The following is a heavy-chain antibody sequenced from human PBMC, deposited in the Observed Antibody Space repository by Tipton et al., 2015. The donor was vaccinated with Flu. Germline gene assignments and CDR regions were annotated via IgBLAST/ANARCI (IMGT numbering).Heavy chain of an antibody. CDR2: ISSSGSTI. D-gene: IGHD3-22*01. CDR1: GFTFSDYY. Sequence: SLRLSCAASGFTFSDYYMSWIRQAPGKGLEWVSYISSSGSTIYYADSVKGRFTISRDNAKNSLYLQMNSLRAEDTAVYYCARDQGGSGYSGLYYYYGMDVWGQGTTVTVSS. J-gene: IGHJ6*02. CDR3: ARDQGGSGYSGLYYYYGMDV. V-gene: IGHV3-11*01.